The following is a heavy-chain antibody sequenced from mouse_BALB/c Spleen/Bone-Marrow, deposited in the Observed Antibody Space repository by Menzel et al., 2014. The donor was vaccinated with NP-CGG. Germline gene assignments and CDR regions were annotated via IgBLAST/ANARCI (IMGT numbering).Heavy chain of an antibody. V-gene: IGHV2-9*02. J-gene: IGHJ1*01. Sequence: VHLVESGPGLVAPSQSLSITCTGSGFSLTSYGVHWVRQPPGKGLEWRGLIWAGGSTNYNSALMSRLSISKDNSKSQVFLKMNSLKTDDTAMYDCARKDYGSRGGYFDVWGAGTTVTVSS. D-gene: IGHD1-1*01. CDR2: IWAGGST. CDR1: GFSLTSYG. CDR3: ARKDYGSRGGYFDV.